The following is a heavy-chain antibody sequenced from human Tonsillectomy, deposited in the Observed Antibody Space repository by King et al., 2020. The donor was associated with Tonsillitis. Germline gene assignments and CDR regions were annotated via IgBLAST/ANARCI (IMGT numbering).Heavy chain of an antibody. Sequence: VQLVESGAEVKRPGASVKVSCKASGYAFNGYYMHWLRQAPGERLEWMGWNNPKDGGTNPAPKFQGRVTMTRDTSINTAYLELTKLTSDDTAGYYCARDWGSADYHWFFDLWGRGTLVTISS. CDR2: NNPKDGGT. CDR1: GYAFNGYY. J-gene: IGHJ2*01. V-gene: IGHV1-2*02. CDR3: ARDWGSADYHWFFDL. D-gene: IGHD7-27*01.